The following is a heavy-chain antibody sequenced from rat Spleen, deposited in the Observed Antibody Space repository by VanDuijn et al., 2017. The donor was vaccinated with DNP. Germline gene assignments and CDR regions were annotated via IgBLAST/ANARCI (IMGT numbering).Heavy chain of an antibody. Sequence: EVQLQESGPGLVKPSQSLSLTCSVTGYSITSSYRWNWIRKFPGNKLEWMGYINSAGSTNYNPSLKSRISITRATSKNQFFLEVNSVTTEDTATYYCARDGSPFDYWGQGVMVTVSS. D-gene: IGHD1-3*01. CDR1: GYSITSSYR. J-gene: IGHJ2*01. V-gene: IGHV3-3*01. CDR3: ARDGSPFDY. CDR2: INSAGST.